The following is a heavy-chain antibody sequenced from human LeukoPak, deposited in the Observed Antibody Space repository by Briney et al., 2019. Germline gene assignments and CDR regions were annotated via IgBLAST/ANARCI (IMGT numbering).Heavy chain of an antibody. Sequence: SQTLSLTFAISGDSVSSNSAAWNWIRQSPSRGLEWLGRTYYRSKWYNDYAVSVKSRITINPDTSKNQFSLQLNSVTPEDTAVYYCARDLGFGDCSGGSCYRYYYYGMDVWGQGTTVTVSS. CDR3: ARDLGFGDCSGGSCYRYYYYGMDV. D-gene: IGHD2-15*01. J-gene: IGHJ6*02. V-gene: IGHV6-1*01. CDR2: TYYRSKWYN. CDR1: GDSVSSNSAA.